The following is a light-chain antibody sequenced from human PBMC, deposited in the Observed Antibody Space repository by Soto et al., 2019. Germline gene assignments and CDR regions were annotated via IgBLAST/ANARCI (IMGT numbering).Light chain of an antibody. J-gene: IGKJ4*01. CDR2: ATS. V-gene: IGKV1-27*01. CDR3: QKYDSAPFP. Sequence: DIQMTQSPSSLSASVGDRVTITCRASQGISTYLAWYQQKPGKVPKLLIYATSTLKSGVPSRFSGSGYGTAFTLTISSLQPEEVATSYCQKYDSAPFPFGGGTRVEIK. CDR1: QGISTY.